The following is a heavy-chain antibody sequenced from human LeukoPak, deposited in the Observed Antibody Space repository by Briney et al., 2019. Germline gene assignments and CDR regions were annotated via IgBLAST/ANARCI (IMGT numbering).Heavy chain of an antibody. CDR2: ITDSGVST. J-gene: IGHJ5*01. V-gene: IGHV3-23*01. CDR1: GFTFNNYA. Sequence: SGGSLRLSCAASGFTFNNYAMNWVRQAPGKWLEWVSSITDSGVSTYYADSVKGRFTISRDNSKNTLYLYMDSLRAEDTAVYYCATPLSSYSNSLYKWFDSWRQGTLVTVSS. D-gene: IGHD4-11*01. CDR3: ATPLSSYSNSLYKWFDS.